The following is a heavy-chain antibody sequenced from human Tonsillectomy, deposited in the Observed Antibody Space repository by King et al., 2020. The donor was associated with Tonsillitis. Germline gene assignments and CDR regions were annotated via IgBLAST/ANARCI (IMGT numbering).Heavy chain of an antibody. CDR3: AMETLERNDY. CDR2: IYYSGST. D-gene: IGHD1-1*01. V-gene: IGHV4-39*01. CDR1: GGSISSSSYN. Sequence: QLQESGPGLVKPSETLSLTCTVSGGSISSSSYNWGWIRQPPGKGLEWIGSIYYSGSTYYNPSLKSRVTISVDTSKNQFSLKLSSVTAADTAVYYCAMETLERNDYWGQGTLVTVSS. J-gene: IGHJ4*02.